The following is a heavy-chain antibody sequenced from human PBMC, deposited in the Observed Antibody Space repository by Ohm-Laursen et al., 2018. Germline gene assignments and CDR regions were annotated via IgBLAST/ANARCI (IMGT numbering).Heavy chain of an antibody. D-gene: IGHD6-19*01. J-gene: IGHJ4*02. CDR1: GFTFSSYA. CDR2: ISGSGGST. Sequence: SLTLSCAASGFTFSSYAMSWDCKAPGKGQERDSAISGSGGSTYYADSVKGRFTISRDNSKNTLYLQMNSLRAEDTAVYYCARQLGGGWSPSFDYWGQGTLVTVSS. CDR3: ARQLGGGWSPSFDY. V-gene: IGHV3-23*01.